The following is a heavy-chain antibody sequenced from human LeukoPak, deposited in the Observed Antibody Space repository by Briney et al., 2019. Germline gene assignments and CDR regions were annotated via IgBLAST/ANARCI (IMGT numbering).Heavy chain of an antibody. D-gene: IGHD4-17*01. CDR1: GFTFSSYW. J-gene: IGHJ4*02. Sequence: GGSLRLSCAASGFTFSSYWMSWVRQAPGKGLEWVANIKRDGREKYYVDSVKGRFTISRDNAKSSLYLQMNSLRAEDTAAYYCAREGGTTVTYDYWGQGTLVTVSS. V-gene: IGHV3-7*01. CDR3: AREGGTTVTYDY. CDR2: IKRDGREK.